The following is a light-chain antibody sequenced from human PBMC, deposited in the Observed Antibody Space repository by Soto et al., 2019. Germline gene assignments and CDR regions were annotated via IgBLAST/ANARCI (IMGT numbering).Light chain of an antibody. J-gene: IGLJ2*01. CDR1: SSDVGSYDY. V-gene: IGLV2-14*01. CDR2: EVS. CDR3: ISYTTRSTHVI. Sequence: QSALTQPASVSGSLGQSITISCTGTSSDVGSYDYVSWYQQHPGKVPKLMIYEVSKRPSGVSNRFSGSKSGNTASLTISGLQAEDEADYYCISYTTRSTHVIFGGGTSLTVL.